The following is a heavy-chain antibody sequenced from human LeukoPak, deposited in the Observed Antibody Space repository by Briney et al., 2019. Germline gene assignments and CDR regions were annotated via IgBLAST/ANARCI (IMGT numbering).Heavy chain of an antibody. CDR3: ARDSGQLRSQENWFES. J-gene: IGHJ5*01. D-gene: IGHD3-3*01. CDR2: INPNSGDT. Sequence: ASVKVSCKTSGYIFTGYYMHWVRQAPGQGLEWMGRINPNSGDTNYAQNFQGRVTMTRDTSISTAYMELSRLRSDDTAVYYCARDSGQLRSQENWFESWGQGTLLTVSS. CDR1: GYIFTGYY. V-gene: IGHV1-2*06.